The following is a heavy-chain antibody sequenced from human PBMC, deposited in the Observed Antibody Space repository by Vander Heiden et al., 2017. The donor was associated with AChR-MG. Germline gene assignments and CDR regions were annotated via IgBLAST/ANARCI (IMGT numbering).Heavy chain of an antibody. D-gene: IGHD3-9*01. J-gene: IGHJ6*02. CDR3: ARDGYYDSLPYYYYGMDV. Sequence: EVQLVESGGGLVKPGGSLRLSCAASGFTFSSYSMNWVRQAPGKGLEWVSSISSSSSYIYYADSVNGRVTISRDNAKNSLYRQMNSLRAEETAVYYCARDGYYDSLPYYYYGMDVWGQGTTVTVSS. V-gene: IGHV3-21*01. CDR2: ISSSSSYI. CDR1: GFTFSSYS.